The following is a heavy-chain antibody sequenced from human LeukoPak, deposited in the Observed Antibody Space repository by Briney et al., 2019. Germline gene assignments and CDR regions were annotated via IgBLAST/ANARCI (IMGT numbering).Heavy chain of an antibody. J-gene: IGHJ3*02. CDR2: INHSGST. V-gene: IGHV4-34*01. D-gene: IGHD2-2*02. CDR3: ARVRLIVVVPAAIKYNDAFDI. CDR1: GGSFSGYY. Sequence: PSETLSLTCAVYGGSFSGYYWSWIRQPPGKGLEWIGEINHSGSTNYNPSLKSRVTISVDTSKNQFSLKLSSVTAADTAVYYCARVRLIVVVPAAIKYNDAFDIWGQGTMVTVSS.